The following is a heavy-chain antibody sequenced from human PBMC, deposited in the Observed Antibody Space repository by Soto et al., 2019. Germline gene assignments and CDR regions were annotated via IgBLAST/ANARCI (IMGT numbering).Heavy chain of an antibody. CDR1: GGSISSSSYY. V-gene: IGHV4-39*01. CDR2: IYYSGST. D-gene: IGHD6-19*01. Sequence: QLQLQESGPGLVKPSETLSLTCTVSGGSISSSSYYWGWIRQPPGKGLEWIGSIYYSGSTYYNPALKSRVTIAVETSKNQFSLKLSSVTAADTAVYYCARQGRIAVAAYPDYWGQGTLVTVSS. J-gene: IGHJ4*02. CDR3: ARQGRIAVAAYPDY.